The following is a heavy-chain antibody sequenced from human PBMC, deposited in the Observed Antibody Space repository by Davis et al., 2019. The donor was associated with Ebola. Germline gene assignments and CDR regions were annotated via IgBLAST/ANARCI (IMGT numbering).Heavy chain of an antibody. CDR1: GFTFSSYW. Sequence: PGGSLRLSCAVSGFTFSSYWMSWVRQAPGKGLEWVANINQDGSEKSYVDSVKGRFTISRDNAKNSVYLQMNSLRAEDTAVYYCARRCSGSRCYRYSGLDVWGKGTTVIVSS. V-gene: IGHV3-7*01. D-gene: IGHD2-15*01. CDR3: ARRCSGSRCYRYSGLDV. CDR2: INQDGSEK. J-gene: IGHJ6*04.